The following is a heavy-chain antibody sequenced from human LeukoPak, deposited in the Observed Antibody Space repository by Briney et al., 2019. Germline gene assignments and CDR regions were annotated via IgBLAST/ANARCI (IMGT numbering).Heavy chain of an antibody. J-gene: IGHJ3*02. CDR1: GGSFSGYY. CDR3: ASLEKSLYYGSGSYNSDDAFDI. Sequence: SETLSLTCAVYGGSFSGYYWSRIRQPPGKGLEWIGEINHSGSTNYNPSLKSRVTISVDTSKNQFSLKLSSVTAADTAVYYCASLEKSLYYGSGSYNSDDAFDIWGQGTMVTVSS. V-gene: IGHV4-34*01. D-gene: IGHD3-10*01. CDR2: INHSGST.